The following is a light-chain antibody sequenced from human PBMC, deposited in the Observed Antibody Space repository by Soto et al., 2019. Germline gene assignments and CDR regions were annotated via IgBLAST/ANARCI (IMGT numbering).Light chain of an antibody. CDR2: RNN. J-gene: IGLJ6*01. Sequence: QSVLTQPPSASGTPGQRVTISCSGSSSNIGSNYVYWYQQLPGTAPKLLIYRNNQRPSGVPDRFSGSKSGNTASLTISGLQAEDEGDYYCTSFAPGRIYVFGSGTKLTVL. V-gene: IGLV1-47*01. CDR3: TSFAPGRIYV. CDR1: SSNIGSNY.